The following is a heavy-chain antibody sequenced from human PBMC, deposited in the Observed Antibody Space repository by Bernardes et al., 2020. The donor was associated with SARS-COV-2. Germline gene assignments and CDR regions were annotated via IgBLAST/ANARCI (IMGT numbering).Heavy chain of an antibody. D-gene: IGHD6-13*01. CDR1: GITVSSYC. Sequence: GGSLRLSCAASGITVSSYCMNWVRQAPGKGLQWVSVTYAAGSAYFADSVKGRFTISSDTSKNTLYLQMNNLRADDTAVYFCARDQGPSSSWTGGHYYDYGMDVWGQGTTVTVSS. CDR3: ARDQGPSSSWTGGHYYDYGMDV. CDR2: TYAAGSA. V-gene: IGHV3-66*01. J-gene: IGHJ6*02.